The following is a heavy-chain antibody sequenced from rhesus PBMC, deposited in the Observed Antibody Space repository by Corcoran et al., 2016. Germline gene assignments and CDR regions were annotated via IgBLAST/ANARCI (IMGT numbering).Heavy chain of an antibody. V-gene: IGHV4-127*01. D-gene: IGHD7-45*01. CDR1: GYSIRSGYG. CDR2: IGASSGST. CDR3: AREWGFDY. Sequence: QVQLQESGPGLVKPSETLSHTCAVSGYSIRSGYGWSWIRQPPGKGLEWIGYIGASSGSTNYNPSLKSLVTISKDTSKNQFALKLRSVTAADTAVYYCAREWGFDYWGQGVLVTVSS. J-gene: IGHJ4*01.